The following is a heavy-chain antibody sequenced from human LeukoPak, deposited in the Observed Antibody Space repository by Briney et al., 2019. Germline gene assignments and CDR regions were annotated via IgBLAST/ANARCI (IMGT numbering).Heavy chain of an antibody. CDR2: INPNSGGT. Sequence: ASVKVSCKASGYTCTGYYMDWVRQAPGQGLEWMGGINPNSGGTNYAQKFQGRVTMTRDTSISTAYMELSRLRSDDTAVYYCARPGPLVPITMVRGDSFDYWGQGTLVTVSS. V-gene: IGHV1-2*02. D-gene: IGHD3-10*01. CDR1: GYTCTGYY. CDR3: ARPGPLVPITMVRGDSFDY. J-gene: IGHJ4*02.